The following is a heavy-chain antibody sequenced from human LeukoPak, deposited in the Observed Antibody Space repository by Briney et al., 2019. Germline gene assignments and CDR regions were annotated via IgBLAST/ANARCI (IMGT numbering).Heavy chain of an antibody. CDR2: IYTSGST. CDR1: GGSISSYY. V-gene: IGHV4-4*07. J-gene: IGHJ4*02. Sequence: SQTLSLTCTVSGGSISSYYWTWIRQPAGKGLVWIGRIYTSGSTNYNPSLKSRVTMSVDTSKNQFSLKLTSVTAADTAVYYCASGPDLDDYYDSSGYYYGWGEGTLVTVSS. D-gene: IGHD3-22*01. CDR3: ASGPDLDDYYDSSGYYYG.